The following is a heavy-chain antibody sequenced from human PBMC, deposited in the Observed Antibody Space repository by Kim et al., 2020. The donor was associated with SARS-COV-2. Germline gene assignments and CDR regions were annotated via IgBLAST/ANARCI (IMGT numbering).Heavy chain of an antibody. V-gene: IGHV1-3*01. D-gene: IGHD3-10*01. J-gene: IGHJ6*02. Sequence: ASVKVSCKASGYTFTSYAMHWVRQAPGQRLEWMGWINAGNGNTKYSQKFQGRVTITRDTSASTAYMELSSLRSEDTAVYYCARVGTYYYGSGSYPNYGMDVWGQGTTVTVSS. CDR2: INAGNGNT. CDR1: GYTFTSYA. CDR3: ARVGTYYYGSGSYPNYGMDV.